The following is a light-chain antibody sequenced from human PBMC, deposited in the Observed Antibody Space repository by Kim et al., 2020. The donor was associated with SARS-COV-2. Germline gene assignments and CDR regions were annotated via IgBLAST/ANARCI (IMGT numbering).Light chain of an antibody. J-gene: IGKJ3*01. CDR3: QHSDNWPPFT. Sequence: EIVLTQSPATLSVSPGERVTLSCTASQSVSSNLAWYQHKPGQAPRLLIYGASTRASGIPARFSGSASQTEFTLTINTLQSEDVAVYYCQHSDNWPPFTFGQGTKVDIK. CDR1: QSVSSN. V-gene: IGKV3D-15*01. CDR2: GAS.